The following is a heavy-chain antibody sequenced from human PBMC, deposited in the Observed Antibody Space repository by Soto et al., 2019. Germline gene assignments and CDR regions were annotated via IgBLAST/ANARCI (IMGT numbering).Heavy chain of an antibody. V-gene: IGHV3-21*01. Sequence: PGGSLRLSCVGSGFTFSTYSIHWVRQAPGKGLEWVSSISSRSDIYYANSVKGRFTISRDSAKNSVSLQMNSLRAEDTAVYYCAREYTAWPLAYGLDVWGQGTTVTVSS. CDR2: ISSRSDI. CDR1: GFTFSTYS. J-gene: IGHJ6*02. CDR3: AREYTAWPLAYGLDV. D-gene: IGHD2-2*02.